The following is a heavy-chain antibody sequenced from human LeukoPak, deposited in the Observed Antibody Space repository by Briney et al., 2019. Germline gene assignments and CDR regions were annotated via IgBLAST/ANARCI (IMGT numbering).Heavy chain of an antibody. V-gene: IGHV1-69*13. CDR1: GYTFTSYG. Sequence: SVKVSCKASGYTFTSYGISWVRQAPGQGLEWMGGIIPIFGTANYAQKFQGRVTITADESTSTAYMELSSLRSEDTAVYYCARGEGRSSSSRFDYWGQGTLVTVSS. CDR3: ARGEGRSSSSRFDY. J-gene: IGHJ4*02. D-gene: IGHD6-6*01. CDR2: IIPIFGTA.